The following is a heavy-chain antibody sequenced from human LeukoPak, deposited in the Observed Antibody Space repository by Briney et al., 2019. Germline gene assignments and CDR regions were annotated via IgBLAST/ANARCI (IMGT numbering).Heavy chain of an antibody. Sequence: GRSLRLSCAASGFTFRSYGMHGVRQAPGKGLEWVAVMNYDGSYIKYADSVKGRFTISRDNSKNTLYLQMTSLRAEDTAVYHCARDDDSSGNLLDYWGQGTLVTVSS. D-gene: IGHD3-22*01. CDR2: MNYDGSYI. CDR3: ARDDDSSGNLLDY. J-gene: IGHJ4*02. V-gene: IGHV3-33*01. CDR1: GFTFRSYG.